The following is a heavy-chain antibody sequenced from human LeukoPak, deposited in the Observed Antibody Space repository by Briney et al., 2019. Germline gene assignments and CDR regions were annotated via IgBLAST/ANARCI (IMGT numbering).Heavy chain of an antibody. V-gene: IGHV3-30*04. Sequence: GRSLRLSCAASGFTFSSYAMHWVRQAPGKGLEWVAVISYDGSNKYYADSVKGRFTISRDNSKNTLYLQMNSLRAEDTAVYYCARGVGYCSSTSCSEDWFDPWGQGTLSPSPQ. CDR2: ISYDGSNK. J-gene: IGHJ5*02. CDR3: ARGVGYCSSTSCSEDWFDP. D-gene: IGHD2-2*01. CDR1: GFTFSSYA.